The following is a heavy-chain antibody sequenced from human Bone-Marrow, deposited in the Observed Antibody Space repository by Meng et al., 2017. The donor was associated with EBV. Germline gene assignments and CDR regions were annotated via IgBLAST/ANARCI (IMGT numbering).Heavy chain of an antibody. D-gene: IGHD3-22*01. CDR3: ARAHDSSGYYPLT. CDR2: INTNSGNT. CDR1: GSTFTYAT. J-gene: IGHJ5*02. Sequence: QVLLVPAGAVLKKPGASLMVSSKSAGSTFTYATMNWVRQAPGQRLQWLGWINTNSGNTTYAQGFTGRFAFSLDTSVSTAYLKISSLTAEDTAVYYCARAHDSSGYYPLTWGQGTLVTVSS. V-gene: IGHV7-4-1*02.